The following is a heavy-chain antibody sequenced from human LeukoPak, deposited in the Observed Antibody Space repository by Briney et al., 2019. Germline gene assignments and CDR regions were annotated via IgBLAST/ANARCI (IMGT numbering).Heavy chain of an antibody. V-gene: IGHV1-69*04. CDR1: GGTFSSYA. J-gene: IGHJ6*02. Sequence: SVKVSCKASGGTFSSYAISWVRQAPGQGLEWMGRIIPILGIANYAQKFQGRVTITADKSTSTAYMELSSLRSEDTAVYYSASGGVCSSTRCYRSNYYGMDVWGQGTTVTVSS. CDR3: ASGGVCSSTRCYRSNYYGMDV. D-gene: IGHD2-2*02. CDR2: IIPILGIA.